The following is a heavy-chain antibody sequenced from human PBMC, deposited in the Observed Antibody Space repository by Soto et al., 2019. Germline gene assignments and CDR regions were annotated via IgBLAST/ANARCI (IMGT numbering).Heavy chain of an antibody. Sequence: QLQLQESGPGLVKPSETLSLTCTVSGGSISSSSYYWGWIRQPPGKGLEWIGCIYYSGSTYYNTSIKSRDTISVDTSQNQFSLKLSSVTAADTAVYYCARSLITMVPDADCGRGTLVAVSS. V-gene: IGHV4-39*01. CDR2: IYYSGST. CDR1: GGSISSSSYY. D-gene: IGHD3-10*01. CDR3: ARSLITMVPDAD. J-gene: IGHJ4*02.